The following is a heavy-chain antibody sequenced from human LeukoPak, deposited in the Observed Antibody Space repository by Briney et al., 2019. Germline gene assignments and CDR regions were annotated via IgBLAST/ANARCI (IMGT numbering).Heavy chain of an antibody. CDR1: GGSFSGYY. Sequence: SETLSLTCAVYGGSFSGYYWSWIRQPPGKGLEWIGEINHSGSTNYNPSLKSRVTISVDTSKNQFSLKLSSVTAADTAVYYCARDPRITIFGVGSYMDVWGKGTTVTVSS. V-gene: IGHV4-34*01. D-gene: IGHD3-3*01. J-gene: IGHJ6*03. CDR2: INHSGST. CDR3: ARDPRITIFGVGSYMDV.